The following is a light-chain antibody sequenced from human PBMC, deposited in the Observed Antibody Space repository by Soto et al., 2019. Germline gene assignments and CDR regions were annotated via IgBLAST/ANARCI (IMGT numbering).Light chain of an antibody. CDR3: QQYGTSPRIA. CDR2: DGS. Sequence: EVVLTQSPGTLSLSPGESATLSCRASQSVSSHYLGWYQQKPGQPPRLLIYDGSSRATGIPDRFGATASETDFTLTITRLETEDVAVYHCQQYGTSPRIAFGPGTKVEIK. CDR1: QSVSSHY. J-gene: IGKJ3*01. V-gene: IGKV3-20*01.